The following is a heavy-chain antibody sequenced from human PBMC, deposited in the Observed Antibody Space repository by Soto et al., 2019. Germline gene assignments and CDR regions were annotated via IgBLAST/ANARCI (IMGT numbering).Heavy chain of an antibody. D-gene: IGHD5-12*01. V-gene: IGHV4-34*01. CDR1: GGSFSCYY. J-gene: IGHJ4*02. CDR2: INHSGST. CDR3: ARAVEMATITRGGTIFDY. Sequence: SETLSLTCAVYGGSFSCYYWSWIRQPPGKGLEWIGEINHSGSTNYNPSLKSRVTISVDTSKNQFSLKLSSVTAADTAGYFWARAVEMATITRGGTIFDYWGQGTLVNVS.